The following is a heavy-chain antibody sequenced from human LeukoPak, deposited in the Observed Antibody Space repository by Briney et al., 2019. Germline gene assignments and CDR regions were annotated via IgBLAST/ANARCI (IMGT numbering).Heavy chain of an antibody. Sequence: GGSLRLSCAGTGFPFNNYAMHWVRQPPGEGLEWVAVISRVGTDQFYADSVKGRLTISRDNSQSTLYLYMNSLTTEDTALYYCARAVPAPGTPENAFDIWGQGTVVTVSS. CDR2: ISRVGTDQ. CDR3: ARAVPAPGTPENAFDI. D-gene: IGHD6-13*01. CDR1: GFPFNNYA. V-gene: IGHV3-30*04. J-gene: IGHJ3*02.